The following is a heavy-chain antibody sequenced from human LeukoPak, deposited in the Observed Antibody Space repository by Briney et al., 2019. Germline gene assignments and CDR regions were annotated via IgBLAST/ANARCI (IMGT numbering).Heavy chain of an antibody. V-gene: IGHV1-46*01. J-gene: IGHJ5*02. Sequence: ASVKVSCKAPGYTFSSYDINWVRQAPAQGLEWMGIINPSGGSTSYAQKFQGRVTMIRDTSTSTVYMELSSLRSEDTAVYYCARDRMEGLVSWYWFDPWGQGTLVTVSS. CDR1: GYTFSSYD. CDR3: ARDRMEGLVSWYWFDP. CDR2: INPSGGST. D-gene: IGHD3/OR15-3a*01.